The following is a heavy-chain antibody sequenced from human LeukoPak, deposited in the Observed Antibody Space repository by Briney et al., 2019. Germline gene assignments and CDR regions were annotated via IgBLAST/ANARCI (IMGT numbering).Heavy chain of an antibody. Sequence: SETLSLTCTVSGGSISSSSYYWGWIRQPPGKGLEWIGSIYYSGSTYYNPSLKSRVTISVDTSKNQFSLKLSSVTAADTAVYYCARHVGRTMVRGVITDPWGQGTLVTVCS. CDR3: ARHVGRTMVRGVITDP. D-gene: IGHD3-10*01. CDR1: GGSISSSSYY. J-gene: IGHJ5*02. CDR2: IYYSGST. V-gene: IGHV4-39*01.